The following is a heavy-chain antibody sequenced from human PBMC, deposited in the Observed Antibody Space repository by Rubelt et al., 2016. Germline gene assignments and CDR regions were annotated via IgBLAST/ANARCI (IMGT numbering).Heavy chain of an antibody. CDR1: GGSISSSSHY. V-gene: IGHV4-39*07. J-gene: IGHJ4*02. Sequence: QVQLQESGPGLVKPSETLSLTCTVSGGSISSSSHYWGWIRQPPGKGLEWIGSIYYSGSTYYNPSLKSRVTISVDTSKNQFSLNLSSVTAADTAVDYCAREGTYFDYWGQENLVTVSS. CDR2: IYYSGST. CDR3: AREGTYFDY.